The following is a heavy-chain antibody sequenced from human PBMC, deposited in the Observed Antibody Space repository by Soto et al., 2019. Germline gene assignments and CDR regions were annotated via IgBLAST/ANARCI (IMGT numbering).Heavy chain of an antibody. CDR3: AKSITMIVVVISAFDI. CDR2: ISGSGGSA. CDR1: GFTFSSYA. J-gene: IGHJ3*02. D-gene: IGHD3-22*01. Sequence: PGGSLRLSCAASGFTFSSYAMSWVRQSPGKGLEWVSAISGSGGSAYYADSVKGRFTISRDNSKNTLYLQMNSLRAGDTAVYYCAKSITMIVVVISAFDIWGQGTMVTVSS. V-gene: IGHV3-23*01.